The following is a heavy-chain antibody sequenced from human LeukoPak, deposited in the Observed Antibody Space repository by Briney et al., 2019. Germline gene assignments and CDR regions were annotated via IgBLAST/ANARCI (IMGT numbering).Heavy chain of an antibody. CDR2: ISSSGSTI. CDR1: GFSFSSYA. CDR3: ARPRTYYYDSSGYYDH. V-gene: IGHV3-48*04. Sequence: PGGSLRLPCAASGFSFSSYAMSWVRQAPGKGLEWVSYISSSGSTIYYADSVKGRFTISRDNAKNSLYLQMNSLRAEDTAVYYCARPRTYYYDSSGYYDHWGQGTLVTVSS. J-gene: IGHJ4*02. D-gene: IGHD3-22*01.